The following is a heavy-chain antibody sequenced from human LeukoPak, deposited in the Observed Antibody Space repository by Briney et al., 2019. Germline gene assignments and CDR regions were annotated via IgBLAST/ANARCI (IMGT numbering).Heavy chain of an antibody. CDR2: ISGSGGST. CDR1: GFTFSSYA. Sequence: GGSLRLSCAASGFTFSSYAMSWVRQAPGKGLEWVSAISGSGGSTYYADSVKGRFTISRDNSKNTLYLQMNSLRAEDTAVYYCAKATVAMVRGVIDYYYGMDVWGQGTTVTVSS. V-gene: IGHV3-23*01. CDR3: AKATVAMVRGVIDYYYGMDV. D-gene: IGHD3-10*01. J-gene: IGHJ6*02.